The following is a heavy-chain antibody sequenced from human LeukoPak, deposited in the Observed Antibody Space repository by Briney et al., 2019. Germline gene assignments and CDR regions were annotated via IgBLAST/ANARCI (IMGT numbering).Heavy chain of an antibody. J-gene: IGHJ6*03. Sequence: GGSLRLSCAASGFTFSSYEMNWVRQAPGKGLEWVSYISSSSSTIYYADSVKGRFTISRDNAKNSLYLQMNSLRAEDTAVYYCARDTSVRFLEWLSYYYYMDVWGKGTTVTVSS. D-gene: IGHD3-3*01. CDR3: ARDTSVRFLEWLSYYYYMDV. CDR2: ISSSSSTI. CDR1: GFTFSSYE. V-gene: IGHV3-48*01.